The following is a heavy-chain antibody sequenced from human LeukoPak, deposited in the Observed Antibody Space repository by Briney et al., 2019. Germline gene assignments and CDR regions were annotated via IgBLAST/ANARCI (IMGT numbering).Heavy chain of an antibody. V-gene: IGHV3-30*18. CDR2: ISYDGSYK. CDR1: GFTFSSYG. J-gene: IGHJ4*02. D-gene: IGHD3-10*01. Sequence: PGRSLRLSCAASGFTFSSYGMHWVRQAPGKGLEWVAVISYDGSYKYYADSVKGRFTISRDNSKNTLYLQMNSLRAEDTAVYYCAKDRESLWFGKYYFDYWGQGTLVTVSS. CDR3: AKDRESLWFGKYYFDY.